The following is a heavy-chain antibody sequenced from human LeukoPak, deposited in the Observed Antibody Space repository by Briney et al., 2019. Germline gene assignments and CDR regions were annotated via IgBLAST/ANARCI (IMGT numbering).Heavy chain of an antibody. V-gene: IGHV3-48*04. CDR1: GFTFGSYS. J-gene: IGHJ4*02. CDR2: ISSSGSTI. D-gene: IGHD1-26*01. Sequence: PGGSLRLSCAGSGFTFGSYSMNWVRQAPGKGLEWVSYISSSGSTIYYADSVKGRFTISRDNAKNSLYLQMNSLRAEDTAVYYCASAGSYLSFDYWGQGTLVTVSS. CDR3: ASAGSYLSFDY.